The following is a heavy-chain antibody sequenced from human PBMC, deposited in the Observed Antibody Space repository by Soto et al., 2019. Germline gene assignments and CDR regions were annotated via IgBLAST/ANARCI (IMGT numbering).Heavy chain of an antibody. CDR1: GGSISRGDYY. V-gene: IGHV4-30-4*01. J-gene: IGHJ4*02. CDR2: IYYSGST. Sequence: KTSETLSLTCTVSGGSISRGDYYWSWIRQPPGKGLEWIGYIYYSGSTYYNPSLKSRVTISVDTSKNQFSLKLSSVTAADTAVYYCARVYYDFWSGYYPYYFDYWGQGTLVTVSS. CDR3: ARVYYDFWSGYYPYYFDY. D-gene: IGHD3-3*01.